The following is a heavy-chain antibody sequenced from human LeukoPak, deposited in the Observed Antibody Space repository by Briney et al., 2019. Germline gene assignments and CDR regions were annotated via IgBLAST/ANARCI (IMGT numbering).Heavy chain of an antibody. Sequence: SETLSLTCAVYGGSFSGYYWSWIRQPPGKGLEWIGEINHSGSTNYNPSLKSRVTISVDTSKNQFSLKLSSVTAADTAVYYCAREGLDYDFWSGYYRFDYWGQGTLVTVSS. V-gene: IGHV4-34*01. J-gene: IGHJ4*02. CDR1: GGSFSGYY. CDR2: INHSGST. D-gene: IGHD3-3*01. CDR3: AREGLDYDFWSGYYRFDY.